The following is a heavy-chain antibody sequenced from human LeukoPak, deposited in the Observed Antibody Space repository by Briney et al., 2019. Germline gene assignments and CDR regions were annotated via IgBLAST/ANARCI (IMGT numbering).Heavy chain of an antibody. D-gene: IGHD2-15*01. CDR2: IYHSGST. J-gene: IGHJ5*02. CDR1: GYSISSGYY. Sequence: SETLSLTCAVSGYSISSGYYWGWIRQPPGKGLEWIGSIYHSGSTYYNPSLKSRVTISVDTSKNQFSLKLISVPAADTAVYYCARHLGDIVVVVAATSNWFDPWGQGTLVTVSS. V-gene: IGHV4-38-2*01. CDR3: ARHLGDIVVVVAATSNWFDP.